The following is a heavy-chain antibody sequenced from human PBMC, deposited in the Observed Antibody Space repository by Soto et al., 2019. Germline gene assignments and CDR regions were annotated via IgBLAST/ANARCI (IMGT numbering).Heavy chain of an antibody. V-gene: IGHV3-21*01. J-gene: IGHJ6*02. CDR1: GFTFSSYS. CDR2: ISSSSSYI. D-gene: IGHD2-2*01. Sequence: KPGGSLRLSCAASGFTFSSYSMNWVRQAPGKGLEWVSSISSSSSYIYYADSVKGRFTISRDNAKNSLYLQMNSLRAEDTAVYYCARDSYSYCSSTSCYFYYYYYGMDVWGQGTTVTVSS. CDR3: ARDSYSYCSSTSCYFYYYYYGMDV.